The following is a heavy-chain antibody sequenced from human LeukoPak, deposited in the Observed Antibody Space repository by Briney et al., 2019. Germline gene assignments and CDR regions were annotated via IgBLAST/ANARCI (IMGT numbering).Heavy chain of an antibody. J-gene: IGHJ4*02. D-gene: IGHD6-19*01. CDR2: ISYDGSYK. V-gene: IGHV3-30*18. CDR1: GFTFSSYG. CDR3: AKDPGYNSGIDY. Sequence: PGRSLTLSCAASGFTFSSYGMHWVRQAPGKGLEWVAVISYDGSYKYYADSVKGRFTTSRDNSKNTLYLQMNSLRAEDTAVYYCAKDPGYNSGIDYWGQGTLVTVS.